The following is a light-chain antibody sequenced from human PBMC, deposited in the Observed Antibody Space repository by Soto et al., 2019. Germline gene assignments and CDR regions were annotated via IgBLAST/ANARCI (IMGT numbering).Light chain of an antibody. V-gene: IGKV3-20*01. J-gene: IGKJ1*01. CDR2: GAA. CDR1: QSVSSSY. CDR3: HLYGSSPPWT. Sequence: EIVLTQSPGTLSLSPGERATHSCRASQSVSSSYLAWYQQKPGQAPRLLIYGAASRATGIPDRFSGSGSGTDFTLTISRLEPEDFAVYYCHLYGSSPPWTLGQGTQVEIK.